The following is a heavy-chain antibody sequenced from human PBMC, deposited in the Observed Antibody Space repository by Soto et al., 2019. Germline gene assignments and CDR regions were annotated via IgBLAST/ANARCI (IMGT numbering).Heavy chain of an antibody. D-gene: IGHD3-22*01. CDR2: MNSRSGNT. Sequence: QVQLVQSGAEVKKPAASVKVSCKASGYTFTSYDINWVRQSTGQGLEWMGWMNSRSGNTGYAQKFQGRVTITRNTKSSTAYLELSSLRSDDTAGYYCASGRGVIVVVRDDSWGQGTVFTVSS. CDR3: ASGRGVIVVVRDDS. J-gene: IGHJ4*02. CDR1: GYTFTSYD. V-gene: IGHV1-8*01.